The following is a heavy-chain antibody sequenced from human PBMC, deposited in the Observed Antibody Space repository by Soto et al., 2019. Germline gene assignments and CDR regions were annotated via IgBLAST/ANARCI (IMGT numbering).Heavy chain of an antibody. CDR1: GATYSSFA. J-gene: IGHJ4*02. D-gene: IGHD3-3*01. Sequence: ASVKVSCRVSGATYSSFALRWVRQARGQGVEWMGVIIPIFDTIKFEQKFQGRDTFTAEESTRTAYMELSSLTSEDTAVYYCASPLKWSGYYIAFDYWGQGTLVTVSS. CDR2: IIPIFDTI. V-gene: IGHV1-69*13. CDR3: ASPLKWSGYYIAFDY.